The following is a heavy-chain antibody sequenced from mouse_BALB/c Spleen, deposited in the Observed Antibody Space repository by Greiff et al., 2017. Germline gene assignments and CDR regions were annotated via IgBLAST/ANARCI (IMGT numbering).Heavy chain of an antibody. CDR3: ARRRWDYAMDY. V-gene: IGHV5-12-2*01. J-gene: IGHJ4*01. D-gene: IGHD1-1*02. Sequence: EVRLVESGGGLVQPGGSLKLSCAASGFTFSSYTMSWVRQTPEKRLEWVAYISNGGGSTYYPDTVKGRFTISRDNAKNTLYLQMSSLKSEDTAMYYCARRRWDYAMDYWGQGTSVTVSS. CDR2: ISNGGGST. CDR1: GFTFSSYT.